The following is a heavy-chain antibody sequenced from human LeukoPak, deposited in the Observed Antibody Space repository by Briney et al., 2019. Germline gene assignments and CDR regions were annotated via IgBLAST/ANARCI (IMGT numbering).Heavy chain of an antibody. CDR1: GFTFSTYW. Sequence: GGSLRLSCAASGFTFSTYWMSWVRQSPGKGLEWVANIKQDGSETYYVDSVKGRFAISRDNAKNSLYLQMNSLRAEDTAVYYCAGMQYSSSWAAFDYWGQGTLVIVSS. D-gene: IGHD6-13*01. CDR2: IKQDGSET. CDR3: AGMQYSSSWAAFDY. J-gene: IGHJ4*02. V-gene: IGHV3-7*01.